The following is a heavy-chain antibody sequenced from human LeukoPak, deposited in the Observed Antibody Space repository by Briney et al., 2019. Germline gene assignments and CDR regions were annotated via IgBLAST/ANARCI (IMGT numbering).Heavy chain of an antibody. CDR3: ARNIWFGESADAFDI. V-gene: IGHV1-2*02. Sequence: GASVKVSCKASGGTFSSYDISWVRQAPGQGLEWMGWINPNSGGTNYAQKFQGRVTMTRDKSIRTAYMELSRLTSDDTAVYYCARNIWFGESADAFDIWGQGTMVTVSS. CDR1: GGTFSSYD. J-gene: IGHJ3*02. D-gene: IGHD3-10*01. CDR2: INPNSGGT.